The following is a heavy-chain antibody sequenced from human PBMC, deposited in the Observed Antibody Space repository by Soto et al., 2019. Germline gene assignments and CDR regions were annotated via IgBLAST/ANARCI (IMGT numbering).Heavy chain of an antibody. D-gene: IGHD3-22*01. J-gene: IGHJ4*02. CDR2: ISSSSSYT. CDR3: GCGSGYFRPFDY. Sequence: GGSLRLSCAASGFTFSDYYMSWIRQAPGKGLEWVSYISSSSSYTNYADSVKGRFTISRDNAKNSLYLQMNSLRAEDTAVYYCGCGSGYFRPFDYWGQGPLVTVSS. CDR1: GFTFSDYY. V-gene: IGHV3-11*06.